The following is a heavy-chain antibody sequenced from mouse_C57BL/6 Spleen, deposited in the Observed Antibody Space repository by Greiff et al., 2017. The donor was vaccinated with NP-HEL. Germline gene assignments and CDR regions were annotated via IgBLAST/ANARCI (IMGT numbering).Heavy chain of an antibody. CDR2: IDPSDSET. V-gene: IGHV1-52*01. Sequence: VQLQQPGAELVRPGSSVKLSCKASGYTFTSYWMHWVKQRPIQGLEWIGNIDPSDSETHYNQKFKDKATLTVDKSSSTAYMQLSSLTSEDSAVYYCARGAYYYGRGDYFDYWGQGTTLTVSS. CDR3: ARGAYYYGRGDYFDY. J-gene: IGHJ2*01. CDR1: GYTFTSYW. D-gene: IGHD1-1*01.